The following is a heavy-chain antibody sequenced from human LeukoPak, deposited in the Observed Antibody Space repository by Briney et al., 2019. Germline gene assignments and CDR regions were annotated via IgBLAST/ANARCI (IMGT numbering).Heavy chain of an antibody. CDR2: IIPIFGTA. V-gene: IGHV1-69*13. D-gene: IGHD2-21*01. Sequence: SVKVSCKASGGTFSSYAISWVRQAPGQGLEWMGGIIPIFGTANYAQKFQGRVTITADESTSTAYMELSSLRSEDTAVYYCAGGHIGAAKMPRYYYYYMDVWGKGTTVTVSS. CDR3: AGGHIGAAKMPRYYYYYMDV. J-gene: IGHJ6*03. CDR1: GGTFSSYA.